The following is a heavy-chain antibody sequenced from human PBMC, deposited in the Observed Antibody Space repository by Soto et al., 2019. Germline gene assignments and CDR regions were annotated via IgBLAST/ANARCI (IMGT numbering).Heavy chain of an antibody. Sequence: QVQLVQSGAEVKKPGASVKVSCKASGYTFTSYAMHWVRQAPGQRLEWMGWINAGNGNTKYSQKFQGRVTITRDTSASTAYMELSSLRSEDTAVYYCARVFIQLESDNWSDPWGQGTLVTVSS. J-gene: IGHJ5*02. D-gene: IGHD5-18*01. V-gene: IGHV1-3*01. CDR3: ARVFIQLESDNWSDP. CDR1: GYTFTSYA. CDR2: INAGNGNT.